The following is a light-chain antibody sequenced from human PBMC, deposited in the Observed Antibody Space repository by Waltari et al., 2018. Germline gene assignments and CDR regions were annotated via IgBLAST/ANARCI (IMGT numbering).Light chain of an antibody. V-gene: IGKV1-5*03. J-gene: IGKJ4*01. CDR2: ESS. CDR3: QQYHSDLLS. Sequence: DIQMTQSPSTLSASVGDRVTMTCRASQRIDRWLAWYQQKPGKAPRVIIYESSSLESGVPSRFSGSGFGTEFTLTINNLQPDDFATYYGQQYHSDLLSFGGGTRVEIK. CDR1: QRIDRW.